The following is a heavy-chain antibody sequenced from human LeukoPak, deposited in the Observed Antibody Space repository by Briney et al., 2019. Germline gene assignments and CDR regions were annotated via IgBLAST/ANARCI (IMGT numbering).Heavy chain of an antibody. CDR2: ISGGGDST. CDR1: GFTFSSYT. D-gene: IGHD5-12*01. CDR3: AKSRLGWLKSIEY. V-gene: IGHV3-23*01. J-gene: IGHJ4*02. Sequence: SGGSLRLSCAASGFTFSSYTMSWVRQAPGKGLEWVSAISGGGDSTYYAESVKGRFTISRDNFKNTLYLQMNSLRAEDTAIYYCAKSRLGWLKSIEYWGQGTLVTVSS.